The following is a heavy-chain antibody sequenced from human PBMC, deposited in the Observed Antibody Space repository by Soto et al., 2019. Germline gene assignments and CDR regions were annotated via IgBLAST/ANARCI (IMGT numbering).Heavy chain of an antibody. D-gene: IGHD4-17*01. Sequence: SVKVSCKASGFTFTSSAVQWVRQARGQRLEWIGWIVVGSGNTNYAQKFQERVTITRDMSTSTAYMELSSLRSEDTAVYYCAANVPTVTYYYYYGMDVWGQGTTVT. V-gene: IGHV1-58*01. J-gene: IGHJ6*02. CDR3: AANVPTVTYYYYYGMDV. CDR2: IVVGSGNT. CDR1: GFTFTSSA.